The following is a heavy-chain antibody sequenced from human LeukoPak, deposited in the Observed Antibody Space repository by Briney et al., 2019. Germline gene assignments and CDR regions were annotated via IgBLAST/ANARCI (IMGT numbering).Heavy chain of an antibody. CDR3: ARPYGSGSYYNGAFDP. CDR2: IIPILGIA. V-gene: IGHV1-69*04. CDR1: GGTFSSYA. J-gene: IGHJ5*02. Sequence: SVKVSCKASGGTFSSYAISWVRQAPGQGLEWMGRIIPILGIANYAQKFQGRVTITADKSTSTAYMELSSLRSEDTAVYYCARPYGSGSYYNGAFDPWGQGTLVTVSS. D-gene: IGHD3-10*01.